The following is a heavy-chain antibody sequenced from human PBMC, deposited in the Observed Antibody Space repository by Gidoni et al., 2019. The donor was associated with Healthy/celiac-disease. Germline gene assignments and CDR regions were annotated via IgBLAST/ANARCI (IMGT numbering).Heavy chain of an antibody. CDR2: ISNDGSNK. CDR3: ARGHVPSRGGGMDV. J-gene: IGHJ6*02. V-gene: IGHV3-30-3*01. Sequence: QVQLVESGGGVVQPGRSLRLSCAASGFTFSSYAMHWVRQAPGKGLEWVAVISNDGSNKYYADSVKGRFTISRDNSKNTLYLQMNSRRAEDTAVYYCARGHVPSRGGGMDVWGQGTTVTVSS. CDR1: GFTFSSYA. D-gene: IGHD3-10*01.